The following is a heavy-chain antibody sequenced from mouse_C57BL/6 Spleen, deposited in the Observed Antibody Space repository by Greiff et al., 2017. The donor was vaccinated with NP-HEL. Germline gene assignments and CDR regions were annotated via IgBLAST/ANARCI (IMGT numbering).Heavy chain of an antibody. CDR2: ISSGGSYT. J-gene: IGHJ2*01. CDR1: GFTFSSYG. CDR3: ARHKDSNYDY. Sequence: VQLKESGGDLVKPGGSLKLSCAASGFTFSSYGMSWVRQTPDKRLEWVATISSGGSYTYYPDSVKGRFTISRDNAKNTLYLQMSSLKSEDTAMYYCARHKDSNYDYWGQGTTLTVSS. D-gene: IGHD2-5*01. V-gene: IGHV5-6*01.